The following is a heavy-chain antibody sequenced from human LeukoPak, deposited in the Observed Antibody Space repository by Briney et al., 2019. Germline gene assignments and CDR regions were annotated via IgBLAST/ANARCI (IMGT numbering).Heavy chain of an antibody. Sequence: GGSLRLSCAASGFTFDDYGMSWVRQAPGKGLEWVSGINWNGGSTGYADSVKGRFTISRDNAKNSLYLQMNSLRAEATALYYCARTGYSSSWRNYFDYWGQGTLVTVSS. J-gene: IGHJ4*02. CDR2: INWNGGST. V-gene: IGHV3-20*04. CDR3: ARTGYSSSWRNYFDY. D-gene: IGHD6-13*01. CDR1: GFTFDDYG.